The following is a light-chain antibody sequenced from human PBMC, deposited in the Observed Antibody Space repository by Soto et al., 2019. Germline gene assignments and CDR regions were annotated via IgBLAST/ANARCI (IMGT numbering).Light chain of an antibody. V-gene: IGKV3-20*01. CDR1: QSVSSSY. CDR3: QQYGSSRT. Sequence: EIVLTQSPGTLSLSPGERATLSCRASQSVSSSYLAWYQQKPGQAPRLLIYGASSRATGIPDRFSGSGSGTYFTLTISRLEPEVVAVYYCQQYGSSRTFGQGTKVEIK. J-gene: IGKJ1*01. CDR2: GAS.